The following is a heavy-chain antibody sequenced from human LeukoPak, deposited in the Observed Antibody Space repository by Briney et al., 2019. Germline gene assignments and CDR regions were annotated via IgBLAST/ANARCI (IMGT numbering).Heavy chain of an antibody. V-gene: IGHV3-48*01. CDR3: ARFQWEPPLLLDY. J-gene: IGHJ4*02. CDR1: GFTFSSYS. D-gene: IGHD1-26*01. CDR2: ISSSSSTI. Sequence: PGGSLRLSCAASGFTFSSYSMNWVRQAPGKGLEWVSYISSSSSTIYYADSVKGRFTISRDNAKNSLYLQMNSLRAEDTAVYYCARFQWEPPLLLDYWGQGTLVTVSS.